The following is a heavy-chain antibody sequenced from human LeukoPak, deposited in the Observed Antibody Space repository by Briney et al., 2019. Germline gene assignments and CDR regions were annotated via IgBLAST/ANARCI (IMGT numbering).Heavy chain of an antibody. CDR1: GGSISSSSYY. J-gene: IGHJ4*02. Sequence: SETLSLTCTVSGGSISSSSYYWGWIRQPPGKGLEWIGSIYYSGTTYYNPSLKSRVTISIDTSKNQFSLKLSSVTAADTAVYYCARDTHSTSDYWGQGTLVTVSS. CDR2: IYYSGTT. V-gene: IGHV4-39*07. CDR3: ARDTHSTSDY. D-gene: IGHD2-2*01.